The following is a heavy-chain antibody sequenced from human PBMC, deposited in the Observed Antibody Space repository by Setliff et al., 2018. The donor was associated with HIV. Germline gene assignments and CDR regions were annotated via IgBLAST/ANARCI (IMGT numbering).Heavy chain of an antibody. Sequence: GASVKVSCKASGYTFTDYYIHWVRQAPGQALEWMGWINPRSGVTNYVEKFQGRVTMTRDTSITTDYMELHRLRSDDSAVYFCARDVCARTMTVVLFASYFDYWGQGALVTVSS. V-gene: IGHV1-2*02. J-gene: IGHJ4*02. CDR2: INPRSGVT. D-gene: IGHD3-22*01. CDR1: GYTFTDYY. CDR3: ARDVCARTMTVVLFASYFDY.